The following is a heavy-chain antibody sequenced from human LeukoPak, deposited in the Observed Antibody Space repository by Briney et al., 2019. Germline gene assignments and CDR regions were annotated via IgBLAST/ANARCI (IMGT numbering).Heavy chain of an antibody. CDR2: IYYSGST. CDR3: ARDRGGQHSSSWYNWFDP. J-gene: IGHJ5*02. CDR1: GGSISSYY. V-gene: IGHV4-59*01. Sequence: SETLSPTCTVSGGSISSYYWSWIRQPPGKGLEWIGYIYYSGSTNYNPSLKSRVTISVDTSKNQFSLKLSSVTAADTAVYYCARDRGGQHSSSWYNWFDPWGQGTLVTVSS. D-gene: IGHD6-13*01.